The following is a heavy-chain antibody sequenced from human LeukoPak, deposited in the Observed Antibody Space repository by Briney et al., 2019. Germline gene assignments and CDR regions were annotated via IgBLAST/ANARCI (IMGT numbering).Heavy chain of an antibody. CDR2: INHSGST. CDR1: GGSISSGGYY. Sequence: PSQTLSLTCTVSGGSISSGGYYWSWIRQPPGKGLEWIGEINHSGSTNYNPSLKSRITISVDTSKNQFSLKLSSVTAADTAVYYCARSKEKDNYYFDYWGQGTLVTVSS. V-gene: IGHV4-30-2*01. J-gene: IGHJ4*02. D-gene: IGHD1-1*01. CDR3: ARSKEKDNYYFDY.